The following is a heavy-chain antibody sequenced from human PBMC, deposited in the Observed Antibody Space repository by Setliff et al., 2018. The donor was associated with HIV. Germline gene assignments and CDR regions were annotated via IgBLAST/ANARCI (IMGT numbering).Heavy chain of an antibody. CDR3: ASEKVAWTVSDSFFEF. CDR1: GVSMTNNY. J-gene: IGHJ4*02. Sequence: SETLSLTCSVSGVSMTNNYWTWIRQTPGKGLEWIGYVHYSGNTRYNPSLKSRVTISVDTSKNKFSLKLSSVTAADTAVYYCASEKVAWTVSDSFFEFWGQGVPVTV. D-gene: IGHD2-15*01. V-gene: IGHV4-59*01. CDR2: VHYSGNT.